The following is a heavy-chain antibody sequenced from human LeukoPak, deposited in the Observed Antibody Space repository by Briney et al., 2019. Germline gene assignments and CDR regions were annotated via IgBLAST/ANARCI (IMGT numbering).Heavy chain of an antibody. Sequence: PSETLSLXCTVSGGSISSYYWSWIRQPPGKGLEWIGYIYYSGSTNYNPSLKSRVTISVDTSKNQFSLKLSSVTAADTAVYYCAGNVVVAAFQDNYSDYWGQGTLVTVSS. J-gene: IGHJ4*02. CDR2: IYYSGST. CDR3: AGNVVVAAFQDNYSDY. V-gene: IGHV4-59*01. CDR1: GGSISSYY. D-gene: IGHD2-15*01.